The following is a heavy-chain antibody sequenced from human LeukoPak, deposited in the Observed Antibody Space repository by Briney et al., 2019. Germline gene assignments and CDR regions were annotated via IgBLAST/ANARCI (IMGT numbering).Heavy chain of an antibody. J-gene: IGHJ4*02. CDR1: GFTFSSYR. D-gene: IGHD2-2*01. CDR2: ISSSSSYI. CDR3: ARDLRCSSTSCYFYFDY. V-gene: IGHV3-21*01. Sequence: PGGSLRLSCAASGFTFSSYRMTWVRQAPGKGLEWVSSISSSSSYIYYADSVKGRFTISRDNAKNSLYLQMNSLRAEDTAVYYCARDLRCSSTSCYFYFDYWGQGTLVTVSS.